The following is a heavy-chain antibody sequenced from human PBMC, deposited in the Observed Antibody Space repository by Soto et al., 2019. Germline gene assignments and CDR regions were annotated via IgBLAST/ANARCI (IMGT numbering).Heavy chain of an antibody. CDR2: IWYDGSNK. D-gene: IGHD5-18*01. Sequence: GGSLRLSCAASGFTFSSYGMHWVRQAPGKGLEWVAVIWYDGSNKYYADSVKGRFTISRDNSKNTLYLQMNSLRAEDTAVYYCARGLGYTYGIDYWGQGTLVTVSS. J-gene: IGHJ4*02. CDR3: ARGLGYTYGIDY. V-gene: IGHV3-33*01. CDR1: GFTFSSYG.